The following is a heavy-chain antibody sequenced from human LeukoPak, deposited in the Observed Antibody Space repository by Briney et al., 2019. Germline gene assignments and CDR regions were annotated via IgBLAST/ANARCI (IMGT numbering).Heavy chain of an antibody. D-gene: IGHD2-15*01. CDR2: VYYSGST. J-gene: IGHJ4*02. V-gene: IGHV4-61*05. CDR1: GGSISSSSYY. Sequence: SETLSLTCTVSGGSISSSSYYWGWIRQPPGRGLEWIGYVYYSGSTNYNPSFESRITISVDTSRNQFSLQLSSVTAADTAVYYCARIHRYCSGGACYVLDNWGQGTLVAVSS. CDR3: ARIHRYCSGGACYVLDN.